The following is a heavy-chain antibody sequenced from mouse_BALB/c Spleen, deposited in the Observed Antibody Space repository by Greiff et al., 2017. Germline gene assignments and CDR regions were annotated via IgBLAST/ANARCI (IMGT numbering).Heavy chain of an antibody. CDR3: ADYGSSYVAY. CDR2: ISCYNGAT. J-gene: IGHJ3*01. D-gene: IGHD1-1*01. Sequence: LVKTGASVKISCKASGYSFTGYYMHWVKQSHGKSLDWIGYISCYNGATSYNQKFKGKATFTVDTSSSTAYMQFNSLTSEDSAVYYCADYGSSYVAYWGQGTLVTVSA. CDR1: GYSFTGYY. V-gene: IGHV1S34*01.